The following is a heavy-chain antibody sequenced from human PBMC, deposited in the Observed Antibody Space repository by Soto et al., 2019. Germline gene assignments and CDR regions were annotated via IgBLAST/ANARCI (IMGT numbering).Heavy chain of an antibody. CDR2: SKNKGNSYTT. V-gene: IGHV3-72*01. J-gene: IGHJ4*02. CDR3: ARGSTVAGYVYLDY. D-gene: IGHD6-19*01. CDR1: EFTCVDHR. Sequence: LRDSCRASEFTCVDHRMDWVRQAKEKGLEWVGRSKNKGNSYTTEYAASVKGRFTISRDDSKSSLYLQMNSLKTEDTSVYYCARGSTVAGYVYLDYWGQGTLVPVSS.